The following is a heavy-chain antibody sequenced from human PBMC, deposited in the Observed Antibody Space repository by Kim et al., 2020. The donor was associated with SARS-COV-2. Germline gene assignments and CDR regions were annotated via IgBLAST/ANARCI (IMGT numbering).Heavy chain of an antibody. CDR3: ARGILRTKGAFDI. J-gene: IGHJ3*02. V-gene: IGHV3-74*01. Sequence: AASAKGRFTISRDNAKNTLYLQMNSLRAEDTALYYCARGILRTKGAFDIWGQGAMVTVSS. D-gene: IGHD1-26*01.